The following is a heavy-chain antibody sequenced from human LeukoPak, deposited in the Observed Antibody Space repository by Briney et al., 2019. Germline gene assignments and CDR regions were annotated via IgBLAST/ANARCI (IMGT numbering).Heavy chain of an antibody. J-gene: IGHJ4*02. Sequence: SETLSLTCSVSDVSISSGLYYWGWIRQSPGRGLEWIGSISYSGTTFYTTSLKSRGTISVDTSKNQFSLKLKSLTATDTAIYYCARHSSSWYYFDYWAQEILVTVSS. CDR2: ISYSGTT. CDR1: DVSISSGLYY. V-gene: IGHV4-39*01. D-gene: IGHD6-13*01. CDR3: ARHSSSWYYFDY.